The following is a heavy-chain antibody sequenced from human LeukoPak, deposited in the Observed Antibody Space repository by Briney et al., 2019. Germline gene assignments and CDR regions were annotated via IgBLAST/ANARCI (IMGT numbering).Heavy chain of an antibody. J-gene: IGHJ4*02. Sequence: GGSLRLSCAASGFTVSSNYMHWVRQAPGKGLEWVSLIYSGGTPGYADSVKGRFTISRDKSRNTLYLQMNSLRAEDTAVYYCARKTDHRAGGDYWGQGTLVTVSS. V-gene: IGHV3-66*01. D-gene: IGHD3-16*01. CDR3: ARKTDHRAGGDY. CDR2: IYSGGTP. CDR1: GFTVSSNY.